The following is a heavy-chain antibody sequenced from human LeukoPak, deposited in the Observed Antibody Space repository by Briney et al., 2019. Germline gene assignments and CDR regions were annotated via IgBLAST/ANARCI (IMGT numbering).Heavy chain of an antibody. D-gene: IGHD3-10*01. CDR1: HGSISRGRYD. J-gene: IGHJ5*02. CDR2: MHTSGST. CDR3: AREGLAMVRGVIPKEAWGWFDP. V-gene: IGHV4-61*02. Sequence: SDTLLLTCTCTHGSISRGRYDWNCIRQPPGKGLEWIGRMHTSGSTNYNPSLKSRATISLDTSKNQFSLKLSSVTAADTAVYYCAREGLAMVRGVIPKEAWGWFDPWGQGTLVTVSS.